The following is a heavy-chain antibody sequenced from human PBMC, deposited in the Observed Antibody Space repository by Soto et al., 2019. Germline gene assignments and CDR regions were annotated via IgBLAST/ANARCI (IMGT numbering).Heavy chain of an antibody. CDR1: GGSFSGYY. J-gene: IGHJ1*01. CDR2: INHSGST. V-gene: IGHV4-34*01. CDR3: ARGGAVAGRKGGYFQH. D-gene: IGHD6-19*01. Sequence: PSEILSFTCAVYGGSFSGYYWSWIRQPPGKGLEWIGEINHSGSTNYNPSLESQVTISVDTSKNQFSLKLSSVTAADTAVYYCARGGAVAGRKGGYFQHWGQGTLVTVSS.